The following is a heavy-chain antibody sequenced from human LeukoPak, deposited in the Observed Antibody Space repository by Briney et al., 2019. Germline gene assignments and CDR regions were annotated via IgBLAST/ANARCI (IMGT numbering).Heavy chain of an antibody. Sequence: SQTLSLTCTVSGGSISSGGYYWSWIRQHPRKGMELSGYIDYSASTYSTPSLKSRVTISVDTSKNQFSLKLSSVTAADTAVYYCATSSWGGGLYDSSDYWGQGTLVTVSS. CDR2: IDYSAST. V-gene: IGHV4-31*03. CDR3: ATSSWGGGLYDSSDY. CDR1: GGSISSGGYY. D-gene: IGHD3-22*01. J-gene: IGHJ4*02.